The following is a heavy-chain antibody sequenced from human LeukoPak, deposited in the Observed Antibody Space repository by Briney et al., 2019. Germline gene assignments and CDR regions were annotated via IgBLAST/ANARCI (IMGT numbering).Heavy chain of an antibody. CDR3: AKGHLWFGELLSDY. Sequence: GGSLRLSCAASGFTFSSYAMGWVRQAPGKGLEWVSAISGSGGSTYYADSVKGRFTISRDNSKNTLYLQMNSLRAEDTAVYYCAKGHLWFGELLSDYWGQGTLVTVSS. D-gene: IGHD3-10*01. CDR1: GFTFSSYA. J-gene: IGHJ4*02. CDR2: ISGSGGST. V-gene: IGHV3-23*01.